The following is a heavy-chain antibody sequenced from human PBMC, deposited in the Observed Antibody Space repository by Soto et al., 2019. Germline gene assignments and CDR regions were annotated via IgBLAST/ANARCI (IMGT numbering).Heavy chain of an antibody. CDR2: TYYRSQFYH. J-gene: IGHJ4*02. CDR3: ASNAWNFVTSRHV. Sequence: SQTLSLTCVVSGDSVSSSSGAWIWIRQSPSRGLEWLGRTYYRSQFYHDYAISVRGRISINPDTTRNQFSLQLNSVTPEDTAVYYWASNAWNFVTSRHVWGQALRVTVSS. V-gene: IGHV6-1*01. CDR1: GDSVSSSSGA. D-gene: IGHD1-7*01.